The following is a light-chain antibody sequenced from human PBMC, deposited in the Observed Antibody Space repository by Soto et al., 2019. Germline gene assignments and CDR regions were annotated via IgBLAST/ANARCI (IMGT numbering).Light chain of an antibody. V-gene: IGKV4-1*01. CDR1: QSVLYSSNNKNY. CDR3: QQYYSTLLT. CDR2: WAS. Sequence: DIVMTQSPDSLAVSLGERATINCKSSQSVLYSSNNKNYLAWYQQKPGQPPKLLIDWASTRESGVPDRFSGSGCGTDFTLTISSLQAEDVAVYYCQQYYSTLLTFGGGTKVEIK. J-gene: IGKJ4*01.